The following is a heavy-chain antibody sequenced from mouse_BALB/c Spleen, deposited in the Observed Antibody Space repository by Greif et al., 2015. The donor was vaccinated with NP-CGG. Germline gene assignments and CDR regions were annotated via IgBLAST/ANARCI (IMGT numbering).Heavy chain of an antibody. CDR1: GYTFTSYW. J-gene: IGHJ4*01. CDR2: IYPSDSYT. D-gene: IGHD2-4*01. CDR3: TRSYYDYVYAMDY. Sequence: VQLQQSGAELVRPGASVKLSCKASGYTFTSYWINWVKQRPGQGLEWIGNIYPSDSYTNYNQKFKDKATLTVDKSSSTAYMQLSSPTSEDSAVYYCTRSYYDYVYAMDYWGQGTSVTVSS. V-gene: IGHV1-69*02.